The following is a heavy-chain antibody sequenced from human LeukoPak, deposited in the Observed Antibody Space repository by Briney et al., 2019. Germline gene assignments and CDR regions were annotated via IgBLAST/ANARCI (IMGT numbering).Heavy chain of an antibody. CDR2: ISSNGGST. CDR3: AREFTYCGGDCYSTTYYYGMDV. CDR1: GFTFSSYA. Sequence: GGSLRLSCAASGFTFSSYAMHWVRQGPGKGLEYVSAISSNGGSTYYANSVKGRFTISRDNSKNTLYLQMGSLRAEDMAVYYCAREFTYCGGDCYSTTYYYGMDVWGQGTTVTVSS. V-gene: IGHV3-64*01. D-gene: IGHD2-21*02. J-gene: IGHJ6*02.